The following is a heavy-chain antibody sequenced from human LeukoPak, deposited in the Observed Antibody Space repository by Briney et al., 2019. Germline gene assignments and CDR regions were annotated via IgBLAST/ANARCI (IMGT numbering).Heavy chain of an antibody. V-gene: IGHV3-48*03. CDR2: ISSSGSTI. CDR1: GFTFSSYE. CDR3: AGAKLGQWLGHYYYYGMDV. D-gene: IGHD6-19*01. J-gene: IGHJ6*02. Sequence: GGSLRLSCAASGFTFSSYEMNWVRQAPGKGLEWVSYISSSGSTIYYADSVKGRFTISRDNAKNSLYLQMNSLRAEDTAVYYCAGAKLGQWLGHYYYYGMDVWGQGTTVTVSS.